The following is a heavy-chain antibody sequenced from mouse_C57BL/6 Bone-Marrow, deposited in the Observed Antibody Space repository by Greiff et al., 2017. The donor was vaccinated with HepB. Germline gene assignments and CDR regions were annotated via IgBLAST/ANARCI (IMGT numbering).Heavy chain of an antibody. CDR2: ISYDGSN. Sequence: EVQLQQSGPGLVKPSQSLSLTCSVTGYSITSGYYWNWIRQFPGNKLECMGYISYDGSNNYNPSLKNRISITRDTSKNQFFLKLNSVTTEDTATYYCARRRGTTVVEDWYFDVWGTGTTVTVSS. J-gene: IGHJ1*03. CDR1: GYSITSGYY. V-gene: IGHV3-6*01. D-gene: IGHD1-1*01. CDR3: ARRRGTTVVEDWYFDV.